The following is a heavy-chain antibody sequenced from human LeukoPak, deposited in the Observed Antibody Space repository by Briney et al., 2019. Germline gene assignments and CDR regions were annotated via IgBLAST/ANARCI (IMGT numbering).Heavy chain of an antibody. CDR1: GFTFSYYS. CDR2: ISDSSNI. Sequence: SGGSLRLSCAASGFTFSYYSMNWVRQAPGKGLEWVSYISDSSNIYYADSVKGRFTISRDNAKNSLYLQMNSLRDEDTAVCYCAKAVVTAFDYWGQGTLVTVSS. D-gene: IGHD2-21*02. J-gene: IGHJ4*02. CDR3: AKAVVTAFDY. V-gene: IGHV3-48*02.